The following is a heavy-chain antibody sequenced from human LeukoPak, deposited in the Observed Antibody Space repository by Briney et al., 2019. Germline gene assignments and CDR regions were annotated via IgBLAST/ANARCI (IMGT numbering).Heavy chain of an antibody. D-gene: IGHD4-17*01. Sequence: GGPLRLSCAASGFTFDDYGMSWVRQAPGKGLEWVANIKQDGSEKYYVDSVKGRFTISRDNAKNSLYLQMNSLRAEDTAVYYCARDQRTVTDYWGQGTLVTVSS. CDR3: ARDQRTVTDY. V-gene: IGHV3-7*01. CDR1: GFTFDDYG. CDR2: IKQDGSEK. J-gene: IGHJ4*02.